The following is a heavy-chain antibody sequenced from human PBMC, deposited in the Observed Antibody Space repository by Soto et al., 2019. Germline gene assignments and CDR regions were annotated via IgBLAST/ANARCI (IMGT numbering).Heavy chain of an antibody. Sequence: PGGSLRLSCAASGFTFSSYAMIWVRQAPGKGLEWVSAISGSGGSTYYADSMKGRFTISRDNSKNTLYLQMNSLRAEDTAVYYCAKSGDYSNYDWFDPWGQGTLVTVSS. V-gene: IGHV3-23*01. D-gene: IGHD4-4*01. CDR1: GFTFSSYA. CDR3: AKSGDYSNYDWFDP. J-gene: IGHJ5*02. CDR2: ISGSGGST.